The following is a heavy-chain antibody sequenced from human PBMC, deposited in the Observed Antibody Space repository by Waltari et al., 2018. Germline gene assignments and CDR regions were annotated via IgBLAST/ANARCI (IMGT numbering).Heavy chain of an antibody. D-gene: IGHD1-1*01. CDR3: AGGQERSTSAQNDY. J-gene: IGHJ4*02. CDR2: VRGSGGTK. Sequence: EVQLLESGGNLVQPGGSLRLSCAGSEFTFSIYAMSRVRQPPGKGLEWGSAVRGSGGTKYYADSVKGRFTISRDHSQNTLFLQMNSLTADDTAVYYCAGGQERSTSAQNDYWGQGTLVTVSS. CDR1: EFTFSIYA. V-gene: IGHV3-23*01.